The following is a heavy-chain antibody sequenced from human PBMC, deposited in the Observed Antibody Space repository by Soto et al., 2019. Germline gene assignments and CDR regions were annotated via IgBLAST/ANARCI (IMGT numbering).Heavy chain of an antibody. CDR1: GAPIISYY. Sequence: SETLSLTCSVSGAPIISYYWSWVRQPPGKGLEWIGNIHYSGTATYNPSLKSRVTISLDTSTQFSLRVTSVTAADTAVYYCARGPQWLRSDNWLDPWGQGTLVTVSS. D-gene: IGHD6-19*01. J-gene: IGHJ5*02. CDR3: ARGPQWLRSDNWLDP. V-gene: IGHV4-59*01. CDR2: IHYSGTA.